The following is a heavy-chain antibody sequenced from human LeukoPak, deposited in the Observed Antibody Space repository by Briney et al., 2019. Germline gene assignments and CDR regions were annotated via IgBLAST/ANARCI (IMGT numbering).Heavy chain of an antibody. D-gene: IGHD2-15*01. J-gene: IGHJ3*02. CDR2: IFPTDSDT. Sequence: GESLKISCQASGYDFVRYWIGWVRQKPGKGLEWMGMIFPTDSDTAYSPSIADQVVISVDKSVSSAFLQWSSLRASDTAIYYCARWGKTCSGGRCGGFGDAFDIWGQGTLVTVSS. CDR1: GYDFVRYW. CDR3: ARWGKTCSGGRCGGFGDAFDI. V-gene: IGHV5-51*06.